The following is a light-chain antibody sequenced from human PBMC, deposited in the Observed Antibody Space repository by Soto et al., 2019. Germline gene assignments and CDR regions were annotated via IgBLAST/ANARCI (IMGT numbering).Light chain of an antibody. J-gene: IGKJ1*01. Sequence: DRKMKQTPSTLSASVGDRVTITCRASQTIDSWLAWYQQRPGKPPNLLIYKASTLASGVPSRFSGSGSGTEFTLTINSLQPDDFATYYCQQYHIYSGTFGQGTKVDI. CDR2: KAS. CDR3: QQYHIYSGT. CDR1: QTIDSW. V-gene: IGKV1-5*03.